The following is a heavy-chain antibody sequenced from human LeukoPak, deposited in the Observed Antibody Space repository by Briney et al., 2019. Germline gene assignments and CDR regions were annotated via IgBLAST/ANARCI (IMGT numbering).Heavy chain of an antibody. CDR3: TRGGTASTGWFAY. J-gene: IGHJ5*01. D-gene: IGHD1-1*01. CDR2: ISSSSSTI. CDR1: GFSISTYT. Sequence: PGGSLRLSCAASGFSISTYTMNWVRQAPGKGLEWVSYISSSSSTIYYADFVKGRFTISRDNAKNSLHLQMNTLKVEDTAVYYCTRGGTASTGWFAYWGQGTVVTVSS. V-gene: IGHV3-48*04.